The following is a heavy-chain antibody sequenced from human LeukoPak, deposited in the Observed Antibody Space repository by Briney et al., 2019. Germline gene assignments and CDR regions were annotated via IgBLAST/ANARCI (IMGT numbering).Heavy chain of an antibody. Sequence: PGGSLRLSCAASGFTFSSYAMSWVRQAPGKGLEWVSAISGSGGSTYYADSVKGRFTISRDNSKNTLYLQMNSLRAEDTAVYYCAKDFLILSTTQNYYYYMDVWGKGTTVTVSS. CDR2: ISGSGGST. V-gene: IGHV3-23*01. CDR3: AKDFLILSTTQNYYYYMDV. J-gene: IGHJ6*03. D-gene: IGHD1-14*01. CDR1: GFTFSSYA.